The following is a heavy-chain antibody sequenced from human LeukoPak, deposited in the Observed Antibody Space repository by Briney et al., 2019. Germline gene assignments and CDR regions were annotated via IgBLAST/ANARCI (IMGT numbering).Heavy chain of an antibody. CDR2: ISSTSTDI. CDR3: ARTPGDYDDY. J-gene: IGHJ4*02. CDR1: GFTFSSYS. D-gene: IGHD2-15*01. Sequence: GGSLRLSCAASGFTFSSYSMNWVRQAPGKGLEWVSSISSTSTDIYYADSVKGRFTISRDNAKNSLYLQMNSLRAEDTAVYYCARTPGDYDDYWGQGTLVTVSS. V-gene: IGHV3-21*01.